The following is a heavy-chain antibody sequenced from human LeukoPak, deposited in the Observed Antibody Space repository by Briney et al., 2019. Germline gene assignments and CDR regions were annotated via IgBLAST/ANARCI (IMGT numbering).Heavy chain of an antibody. V-gene: IGHV1-8*01. Sequence: ASVKVSCKASGYTFTSYDINWVRQATGQGLEWMGWMNPNSGNTGYAQKFQGRVTMTRDTSISTAYMELSSLRSEDTAVYYCARSSLTYGDYNCYYYYGMDVWGQGTTVTVSS. J-gene: IGHJ6*02. CDR2: MNPNSGNT. D-gene: IGHD4-17*01. CDR1: GYTFTSYD. CDR3: ARSSLTYGDYNCYYYYGMDV.